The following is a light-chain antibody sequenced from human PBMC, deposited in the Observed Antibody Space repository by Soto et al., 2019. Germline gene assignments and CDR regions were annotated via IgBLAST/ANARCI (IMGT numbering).Light chain of an antibody. V-gene: IGLV2-23*01. CDR2: EGS. CDR3: CSYAGSSTYVV. J-gene: IGLJ2*01. Sequence: QSALTQPASVSGSPGQSITISCTGTSSDVGSYTLVSWYQQHPGKAPKLMIYEGSKRPSGVSNRFSGSKSGNTASLTISGLQAEYEADYYCCSYAGSSTYVVFGGGTKLTVL. CDR1: SSDVGSYTL.